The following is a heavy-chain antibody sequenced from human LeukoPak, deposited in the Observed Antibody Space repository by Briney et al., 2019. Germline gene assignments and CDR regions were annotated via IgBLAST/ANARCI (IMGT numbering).Heavy chain of an antibody. CDR3: ARETYDSSGVFDY. Sequence: GGSLRLSCAASGFTFSSYAMSWVRQAPGKGLEWVANIKQDGSEKYYVDSVKGRFTISRDNAKNSLYLQMNSLRAEDTAVYYCARETYDSSGVFDYWGQGTLVTVSS. CDR2: IKQDGSEK. CDR1: GFTFSSYA. D-gene: IGHD3-22*01. J-gene: IGHJ4*02. V-gene: IGHV3-7*01.